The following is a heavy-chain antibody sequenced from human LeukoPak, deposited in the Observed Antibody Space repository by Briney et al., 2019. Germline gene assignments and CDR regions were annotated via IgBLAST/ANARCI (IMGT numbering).Heavy chain of an antibody. D-gene: IGHD5-18*01. Sequence: GGSLRLSCAASGFAFSTFAMHWVRQTPGKGLDWVSVISYGGSNKYYADSVKGRFTISRDNSKNTLYLQMNSLRPEDTAIYYCARVGYSLGHRDDAFDIWGQGTLVTVSS. J-gene: IGHJ3*02. CDR2: ISYGGSNK. CDR1: GFAFSTFA. CDR3: ARVGYSLGHRDDAFDI. V-gene: IGHV3-30*01.